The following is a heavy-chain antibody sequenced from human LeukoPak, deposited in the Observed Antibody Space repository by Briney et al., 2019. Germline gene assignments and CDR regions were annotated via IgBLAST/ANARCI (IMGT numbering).Heavy chain of an antibody. CDR3: ARAGGKGLLLDAPRSSLLYY. D-gene: IGHD2-15*01. Sequence: ASVKVSCKASGYTFTSYGISWVRQAPGQGLEWVGWISAYNGNTNYAQKLQGRVTMTTDTSTSTAYMELRSLRSDDTAVYYCARAGGKGLLLDAPRSSLLYYWGQGTLVTVSS. CDR1: GYTFTSYG. CDR2: ISAYNGNT. J-gene: IGHJ4*02. V-gene: IGHV1-18*01.